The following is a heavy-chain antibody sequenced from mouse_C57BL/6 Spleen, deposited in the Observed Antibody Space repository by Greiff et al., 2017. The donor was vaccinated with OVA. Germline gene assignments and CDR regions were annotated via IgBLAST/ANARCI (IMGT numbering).Heavy chain of an antibody. D-gene: IGHD3-2*02. CDR1: GYAFTNYL. J-gene: IGHJ4*01. CDR2: INPGSGGT. CDR3: ARSDSSGYRGYAMDY. Sequence: VQLQQSGAELVRPGTSVKVSCKASGYAFTNYLIEWVKQRPGQGLEWIGVINPGSGGTNYNEKFKGKATLTADKSSSTAYMQLSSLTSEDSAVYFCARSDSSGYRGYAMDYWGQGTSVTVSS. V-gene: IGHV1-54*01.